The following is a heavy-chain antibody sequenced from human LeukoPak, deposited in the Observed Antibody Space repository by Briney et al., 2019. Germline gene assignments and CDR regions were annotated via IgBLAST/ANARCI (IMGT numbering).Heavy chain of an antibody. CDR3: AREAYYYDSSGRAY. D-gene: IGHD3-22*01. J-gene: IGHJ4*02. V-gene: IGHV4-39*07. CDR2: IYYSGST. Sequence: SETLSLTCTVSGGSISSSSYYWGWIRQPPGKGLEWIGSIYYSGSTYYNPSLKSRVTISVDTSKNQFSLKLSSVTAADTAVYYCAREAYYYDSSGRAYWGQGTLVTVSS. CDR1: GGSISSSSYY.